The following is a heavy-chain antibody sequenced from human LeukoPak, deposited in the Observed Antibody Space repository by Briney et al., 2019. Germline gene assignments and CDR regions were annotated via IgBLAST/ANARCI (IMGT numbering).Heavy chain of an antibody. Sequence: ASVKLSCKASGYTFTSYGISWVRQAPGQGLEWRGWISAYNGNTNYAQKIQGRVTMTTNTSTSTAYMELRSLRSDDTAVYYCARVEIDSSSWHFDYWGEGTLVTVSS. D-gene: IGHD6-13*01. CDR1: GYTFTSYG. V-gene: IGHV1-18*01. CDR2: ISAYNGNT. CDR3: ARVEIDSSSWHFDY. J-gene: IGHJ4*02.